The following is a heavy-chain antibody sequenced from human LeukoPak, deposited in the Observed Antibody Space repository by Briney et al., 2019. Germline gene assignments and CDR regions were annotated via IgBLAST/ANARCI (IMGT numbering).Heavy chain of an antibody. D-gene: IGHD2-2*01. CDR2: IHDTGST. Sequence: PSETLSLTCSVSGGSLSSHYWSWIRQPPGKGLELIGHIHDTGSTFYNPSLRGRGTISLDTSNNQFSLKLTSMTAADTAVYYCARFSSGCSTSSCYLTYWGQGTLVTVS. CDR1: GGSLSSHY. CDR3: ARFSSGCSTSSCYLTY. J-gene: IGHJ4*02. V-gene: IGHV4-59*11.